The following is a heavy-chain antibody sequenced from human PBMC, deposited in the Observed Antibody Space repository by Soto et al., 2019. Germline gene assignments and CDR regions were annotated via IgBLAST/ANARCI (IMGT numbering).Heavy chain of an antibody. D-gene: IGHD3-3*01. V-gene: IGHV3-15*01. CDR2: IKSKTDGGAT. CDR1: GFTFRNAW. Sequence: GESLSLSCAASGFTFRNAWTSWVRQPPGKGLEWVGRIKSKTDGGATDYDTPVKGRFTISRYDSKNTMFLQMNSLKTEDSAVFYCSTGYDFWSRYFYSWGQGTLVTVSS. J-gene: IGHJ4*02. CDR3: STGYDFWSRYFYS.